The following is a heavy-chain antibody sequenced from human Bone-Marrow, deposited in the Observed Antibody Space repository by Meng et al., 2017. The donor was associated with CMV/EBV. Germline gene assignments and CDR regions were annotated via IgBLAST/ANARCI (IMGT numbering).Heavy chain of an antibody. Sequence: LYCAASGFNFSNAWMHWVRQAPGKGLEWVGRIKSKTRGETTDYAAPVKGRFTISRDDSKNTLYLQMNSLITEDTAVYYCTVNIWSDYWGQGTLVTVSS. CDR3: TVNIWSDY. CDR2: IKSKTRGETT. CDR1: GFNFSNAW. D-gene: IGHD2/OR15-2a*01. V-gene: IGHV3-15*07. J-gene: IGHJ4*02.